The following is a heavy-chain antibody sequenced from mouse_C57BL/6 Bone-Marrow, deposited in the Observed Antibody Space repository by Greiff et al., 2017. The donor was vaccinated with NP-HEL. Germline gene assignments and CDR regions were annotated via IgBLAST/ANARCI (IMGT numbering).Heavy chain of an antibody. CDR3: ARSYGTNGNWYFDV. Sequence: QVQLQQSGPELVKPGASVKISCKASGYAFSSSWMNWVKQRPGKGLEWIGRIYPGDGDTNYNGKFKGKATLTADKSSSTAYMQLSSLTSEDSAVYFCARSYGTNGNWYFDVWGTGTTVTVSS. CDR2: IYPGDGDT. D-gene: IGHD2-1*01. J-gene: IGHJ1*03. V-gene: IGHV1-82*01. CDR1: GYAFSSSW.